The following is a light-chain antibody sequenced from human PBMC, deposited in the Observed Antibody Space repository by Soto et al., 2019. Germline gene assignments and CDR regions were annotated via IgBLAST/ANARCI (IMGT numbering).Light chain of an antibody. CDR1: QSVNSRY. V-gene: IGKV3-20*01. Sequence: EIVLTQSPGTLSLSPGERATLSCRASQSVNSRYLAWYQQKPGQAPRFLIYGASSRATGIPGRFNGSGSGTDFTLTISRLEPEDFAVYYCQQYGSSPPITFDQGTRLEIK. J-gene: IGKJ5*01. CDR2: GAS. CDR3: QQYGSSPPIT.